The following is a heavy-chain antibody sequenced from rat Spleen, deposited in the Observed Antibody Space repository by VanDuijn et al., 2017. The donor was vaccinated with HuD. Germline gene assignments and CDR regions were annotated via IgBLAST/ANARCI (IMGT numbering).Heavy chain of an antibody. CDR1: GFTFSDYY. Sequence: EVQLVESDGGLVQPGRSLKLSCAASGFTFSDYYMAWVRQAPTKGLEWVANLSYDATAPYYRDSVKGRFTISRDNAKTDLYLQMDSLRSEDTATYYCARLEGPLDYWGQGVMVTVSS. CDR2: LSYDATAP. V-gene: IGHV5-29*01. CDR3: ARLEGPLDY. D-gene: IGHD1-11*01. J-gene: IGHJ2*01.